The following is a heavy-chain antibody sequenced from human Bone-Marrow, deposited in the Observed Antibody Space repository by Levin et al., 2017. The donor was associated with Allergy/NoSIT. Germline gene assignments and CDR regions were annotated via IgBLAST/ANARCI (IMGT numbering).Heavy chain of an antibody. D-gene: IGHD3-3*01. V-gene: IGHV3-33*01. J-gene: IGHJ4*02. Sequence: GGSLRLSCAASGFTFSSYGMHWVRQAPGKGLEWVAVIWYDGSNKYYADSVKGRFTISRDNSKNTLYLQMNSLRAEDTAVYYCARDRHYDFWSGYYTGGIDYWGQGTLVTVSS. CDR2: IWYDGSNK. CDR3: ARDRHYDFWSGYYTGGIDY. CDR1: GFTFSSYG.